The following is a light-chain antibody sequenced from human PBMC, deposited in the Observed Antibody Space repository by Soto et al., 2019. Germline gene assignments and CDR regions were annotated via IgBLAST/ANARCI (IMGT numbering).Light chain of an antibody. CDR2: AAS. CDR3: QQLNSYLIT. V-gene: IGKV1-9*01. J-gene: IGKJ5*01. CDR1: RGISSY. Sequence: DIQLTQSPSFLSASVGDRVTITCRASRGISSYLAWYQQKPGKAPKLLIYAASTLHTGVPSRFSDSGSGTEFTLTISSLQPEDFATYYCQQLNSYLITFGQGTRLEIK.